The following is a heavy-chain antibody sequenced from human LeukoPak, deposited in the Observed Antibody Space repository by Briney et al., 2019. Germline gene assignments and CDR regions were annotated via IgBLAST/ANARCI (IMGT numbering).Heavy chain of an antibody. CDR2: IYYSGST. CDR3: ATTPYYYDSSGYYSDAFDI. D-gene: IGHD3-22*01. Sequence: PSETLSLTCTVSGGSISSSSYYWGWIRQPPGKGLEWIGSIYYSGSTYYNPSLKSRVTISVVTSKNQFSLKLSSVTAADTAVYYCATTPYYYDSSGYYSDAFDIWGQGTMVTVSS. V-gene: IGHV4-39*01. J-gene: IGHJ3*02. CDR1: GGSISSSSYY.